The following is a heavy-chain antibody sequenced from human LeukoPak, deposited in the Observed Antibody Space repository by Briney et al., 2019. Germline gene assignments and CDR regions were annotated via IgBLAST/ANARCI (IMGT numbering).Heavy chain of an antibody. V-gene: IGHV1-69*06. CDR3: AGDYGPYYYYYMDV. CDR2: IIPIFGTA. D-gene: IGHD4-17*01. Sequence: SVKVSCKAPGGTFSSYAISWVRQAPGQGLEWMGGIIPIFGTANYAQKFQGRVTITADKSTSTAYMELSSLRSEDTAVYYCAGDYGPYYYYYMDVWGKGTTVTVSS. CDR1: GGTFSSYA. J-gene: IGHJ6*03.